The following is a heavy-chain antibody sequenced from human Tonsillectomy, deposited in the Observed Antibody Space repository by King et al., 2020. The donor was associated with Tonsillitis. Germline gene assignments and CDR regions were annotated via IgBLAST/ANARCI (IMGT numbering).Heavy chain of an antibody. J-gene: IGHJ4*02. CDR2: ISYDGSNK. D-gene: IGHD3-9*01. CDR3: ARDLGEDILPGSY. CDR1: GFTFSSYA. Sequence: VQLVESGGGVVQPGRSLRLSCAASGFTFSSYAMHWVRQAPGKGLEWVALISYDGSNKYYADSVKGRLTISRDNSKNTLYMQMNSLRAEDTAVYYCARDLGEDILPGSYWGQGTLVTVSS. V-gene: IGHV3-30-3*01.